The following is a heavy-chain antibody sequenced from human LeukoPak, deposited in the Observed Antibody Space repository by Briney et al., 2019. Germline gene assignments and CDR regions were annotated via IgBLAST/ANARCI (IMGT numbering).Heavy chain of an antibody. CDR1: GFTLSSYG. J-gene: IGHJ4*02. CDR2: ISYDGSNK. V-gene: IGHV3-30*18. D-gene: IGHD7-27*01. CDR3: AKDHGNNWGSCFDY. Sequence: PGGSLRLSCAASGFTLSSYGMHWVRQAPGKGLEWVAVISYDGSNKYYADSVKGRFTISRDNSKNTLYLQMNSLRAEDTAVYYCAKDHGNNWGSCFDYWGQGTLVTVSS.